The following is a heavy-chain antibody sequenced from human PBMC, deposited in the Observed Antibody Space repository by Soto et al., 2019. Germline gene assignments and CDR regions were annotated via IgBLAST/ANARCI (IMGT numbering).Heavy chain of an antibody. CDR1: GYTFTSYG. CDR3: ARLKGRTSDIVLMVYYGMDV. CDR2: ISAYNGNT. J-gene: IGHJ6*02. D-gene: IGHD2-8*01. V-gene: IGHV1-18*01. Sequence: ASVKVSCKASGYTFTSYGIIWVRQAPGQGLEWMGWISAYNGNTNYAQKLQGRVTMTTDTSTSTAYMELRSLRSDDTAVYYCARLKGRTSDIVLMVYYGMDVWGQGTTVTVSS.